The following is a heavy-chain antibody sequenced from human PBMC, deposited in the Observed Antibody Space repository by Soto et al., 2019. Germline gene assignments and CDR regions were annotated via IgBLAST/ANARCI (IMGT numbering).Heavy chain of an antibody. D-gene: IGHD1-1*01. Sequence: SETLSLTCAVSGGSISSSNWWSWVRQPPGKGLEWIGEIYHSGSTNYNPSLKSRVTISVDKSKNQFSLKLSSVTAADTAVYYCARDVRLGRDYYYGMDVWGQGTTVTVSS. J-gene: IGHJ6*02. CDR1: GGSISSSNW. CDR3: ARDVRLGRDYYYGMDV. CDR2: IYHSGST. V-gene: IGHV4-4*02.